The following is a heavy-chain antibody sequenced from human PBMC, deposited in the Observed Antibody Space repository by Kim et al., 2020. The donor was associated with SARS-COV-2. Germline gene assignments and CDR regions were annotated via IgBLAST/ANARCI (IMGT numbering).Heavy chain of an antibody. D-gene: IGHD2-21*01. CDR1: GFIFSSYR. V-gene: IGHV3-21*01. J-gene: IGHJ6*02. Sequence: GGSLRLSCAASGFIFSSYRMNWVRQAPGKGLEWVSSISSRGDVIYYADSLNGRFTISRDDAKNSLYLHMNSLRAEDTAVYYCARDDSSYGMDVWGQGTTVTVSS. CDR3: ARDDSSYGMDV. CDR2: ISSRGDVI.